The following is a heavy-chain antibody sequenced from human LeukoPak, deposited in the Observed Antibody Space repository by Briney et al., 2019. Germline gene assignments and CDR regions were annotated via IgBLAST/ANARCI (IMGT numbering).Heavy chain of an antibody. J-gene: IGHJ4*02. CDR3: ARDGGELWPLDE. CDR2: IKPDGSET. V-gene: IGHV3-7*01. Sequence: GGPLRLSCVASGFPFKGYWMTWVRQSPGRGLDWVANIKPDGSETNYLDSVKGRFTISRDNARDSLFLEMNNLRVDDTAVYYCARDGGELWPLDEWGQGILVTVSS. CDR1: GFPFKGYW. D-gene: IGHD3-10*01.